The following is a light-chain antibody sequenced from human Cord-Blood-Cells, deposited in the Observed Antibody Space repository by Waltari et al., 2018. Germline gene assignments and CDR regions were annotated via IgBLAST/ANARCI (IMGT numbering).Light chain of an antibody. CDR3: QQYNSYSWT. J-gene: IGKJ1*01. V-gene: IGKV1-5*01. CDR2: DSS. CDR1: QSISSW. Sequence: DYQMTQSHSTLSASVGDRVTITCRASQSISSWLAWYQQKPGKAPKLLIYDSSSLESGVPSRFSGSGSGTEFTLTISSLQPDDFATYYCQQYNSYSWTFGQGTKVEIK.